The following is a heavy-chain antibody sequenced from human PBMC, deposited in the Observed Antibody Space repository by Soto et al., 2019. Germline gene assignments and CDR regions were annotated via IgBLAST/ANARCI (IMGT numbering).Heavy chain of an antibody. Sequence: GGSLRLSCSASGFTFSSYAMHWVRQAPGKGLEYVSAISSNGGSTYYADSVKGRFTISRDNSKNTLYLQMSSLRAEDTAVYYCVKGEAALRFLEWLAPENYYGMDVWGQGTTVTVSS. CDR3: VKGEAALRFLEWLAPENYYGMDV. V-gene: IGHV3-64D*08. J-gene: IGHJ6*02. CDR1: GFTFSSYA. D-gene: IGHD3-3*01. CDR2: ISSNGGST.